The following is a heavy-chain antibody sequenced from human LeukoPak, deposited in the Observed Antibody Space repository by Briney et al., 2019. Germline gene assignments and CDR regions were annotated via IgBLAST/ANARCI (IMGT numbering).Heavy chain of an antibody. D-gene: IGHD6-13*01. CDR2: ISSSSSYI. V-gene: IGHV3-21*01. CDR3: ARVSRAAAGTEQGYFDY. Sequence: KSGGSLRLSCAASGFTFSSYSMNWVRQAPGKGLEWVSSISSSSSYIYYADSVKGRFTISRDNAKNSLYLQMNSLRAEDTAVYYCARVSRAAAGTEQGYFDYWGQRTLVTVSS. CDR1: GFTFSSYS. J-gene: IGHJ4*02.